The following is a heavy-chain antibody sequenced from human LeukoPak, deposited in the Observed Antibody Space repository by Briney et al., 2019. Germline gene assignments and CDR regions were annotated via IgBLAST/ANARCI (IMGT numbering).Heavy chain of an antibody. V-gene: IGHV3-48*03. CDR1: GFTFSDSV. CDR2: ISSSASTI. D-gene: IGHD3-16*01. Sequence: PGGSLRLSCAASGFTFSDSVMTWVRQAPGNGLEWVSYISSSASTIYYGDSVRGRFTISRDNAKNSLYLQMNSLRAEDTAVYYCARDGGFDYWGQGTLVTVSS. J-gene: IGHJ4*02. CDR3: ARDGGFDY.